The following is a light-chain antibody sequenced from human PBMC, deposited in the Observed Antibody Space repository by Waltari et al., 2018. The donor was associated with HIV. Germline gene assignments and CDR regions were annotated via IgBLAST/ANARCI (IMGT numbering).Light chain of an antibody. CDR3: NSRDSSGNHVI. CDR2: GKN. CDR1: GLRNSY. Sequence: SSELTQDPTVSVALGQTVTITCQGDGLRNSYDTWYQQRPGQAPIVVIYGKNNRPSGIPVRFSGSSSGDSTSLTITGAQAEDEADYHCNSRDSSGNHVIFGGGTKLTVL. V-gene: IGLV3-19*01. J-gene: IGLJ2*01.